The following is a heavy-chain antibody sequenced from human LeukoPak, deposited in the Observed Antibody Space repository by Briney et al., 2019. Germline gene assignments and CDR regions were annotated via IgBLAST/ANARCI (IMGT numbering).Heavy chain of an antibody. CDR3: AKGTSSLNYDAFDI. Sequence: PGGSLRLSCAASGFTFSSFGMNWVRQGPGKGLDWVSGISFTIGTYSADSVKGRFTISRDNSKNTLYLQMNSLRDDDTAVYYCAKGTSSLNYDAFDIWGQGTLVTVSS. CDR1: GFTFSSFG. J-gene: IGHJ3*02. CDR2: ISFTIGT. D-gene: IGHD6-19*01. V-gene: IGHV3-23*01.